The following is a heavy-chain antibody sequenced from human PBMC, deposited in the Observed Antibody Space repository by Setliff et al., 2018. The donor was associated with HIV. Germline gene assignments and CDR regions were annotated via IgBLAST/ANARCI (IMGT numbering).Heavy chain of an antibody. Sequence: GASVKVSCKASGYTFTDFYMHWVRQAPGPGLEWMGWINPDSGVTSFPQRFQGRVTMTRDTSISTAYLDRTRLRSDDTAMYYCARAYDGSGEMDPWGQGTLVTVSS. CDR2: INPDSGVT. CDR1: GYTFTDFY. V-gene: IGHV1-2*02. J-gene: IGHJ5*02. D-gene: IGHD3-22*01. CDR3: ARAYDGSGEMDP.